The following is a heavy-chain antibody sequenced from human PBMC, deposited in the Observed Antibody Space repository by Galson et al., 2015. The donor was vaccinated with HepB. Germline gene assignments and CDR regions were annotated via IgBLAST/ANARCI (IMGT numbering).Heavy chain of an antibody. D-gene: IGHD3-22*01. CDR2: INPNSGGT. J-gene: IGHJ4*02. V-gene: IGHV1-2*04. Sequence: SVKVSCKASGYTFTGYYMHWVRQAPGQGLEWMGWINPNSGGTNYAQKFQGWVTMTRDTSTSTVYMELSSLRSEDTAVYYCAVDSSGYEQKDYFDYWGQGTLVTVSS. CDR3: AVDSSGYEQKDYFDY. CDR1: GYTFTGYY.